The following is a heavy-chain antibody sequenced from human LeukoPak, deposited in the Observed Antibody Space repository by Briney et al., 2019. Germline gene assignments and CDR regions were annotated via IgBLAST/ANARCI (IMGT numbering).Heavy chain of an antibody. J-gene: IGHJ4*02. CDR3: ARAGQYYYDSSGNFDY. V-gene: IGHV3-11*04. Sequence: GGSLRLSCAASGFTFSDYYMSWIRQAPGKGLEWVSYISGSGSTIYYADSVKGRFTISRDNAKNSLYLQMNSLRAEDTAVYYCARAGQYYYDSSGNFDYWGQGTLVTVSS. CDR2: ISGSGSTI. D-gene: IGHD3-22*01. CDR1: GFTFSDYY.